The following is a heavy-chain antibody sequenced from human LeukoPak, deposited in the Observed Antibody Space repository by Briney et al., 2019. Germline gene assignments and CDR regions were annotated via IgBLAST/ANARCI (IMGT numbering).Heavy chain of an antibody. Sequence: ASVKVSCRASGYTFTTYGLSWVRQAPGQGLEWMGWISPYNGDTKSAQKLQGRVTMTTDTSTSTAYMEPRSLRSDDTAMYYCARDHSWYAIDYWGQGTLVTVSS. J-gene: IGHJ4*02. D-gene: IGHD6-13*01. CDR3: ARDHSWYAIDY. V-gene: IGHV1-18*01. CDR1: GYTFTTYG. CDR2: ISPYNGDT.